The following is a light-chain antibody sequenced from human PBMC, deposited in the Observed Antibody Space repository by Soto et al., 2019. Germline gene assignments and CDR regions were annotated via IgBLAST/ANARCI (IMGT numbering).Light chain of an antibody. CDR1: QGINTY. V-gene: IGKV1-16*01. Sequence: DIQFPQSPSSLSASIGDRITITFRASQGINTYLAWIQQRPGKAPRSLIYAASSLQSGVPPRFRGGGAGTHFSLTISNLQPEDFATYYCQHYNFYPYTFGQGTKVDIK. J-gene: IGKJ2*01. CDR3: QHYNFYPYT. CDR2: AAS.